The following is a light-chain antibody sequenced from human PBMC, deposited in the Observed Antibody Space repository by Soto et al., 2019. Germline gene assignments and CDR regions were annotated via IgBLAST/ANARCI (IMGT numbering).Light chain of an antibody. V-gene: IGLV2-14*01. Sequence: QSVLTQPASVSGSPGQSITISCTGTSSDVGGYNYVSWYQQHPGKAPKLMIYDGSNRPSGVSNRFSGSKSGNTASLTISGLQAEDAADYYCSSYTSSSPYVVFGGGTKVTV. J-gene: IGLJ2*01. CDR3: SSYTSSSPYVV. CDR1: SSDVGGYNY. CDR2: DGS.